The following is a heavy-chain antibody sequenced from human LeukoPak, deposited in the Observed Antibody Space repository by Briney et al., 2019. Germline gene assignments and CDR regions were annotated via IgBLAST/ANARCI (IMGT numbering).Heavy chain of an antibody. CDR3: ARGIESSWSYSDY. CDR2: ICISGGTT. J-gene: IGHJ4*02. CDR1: GFTFSSYF. V-gene: IGHV3-64*01. Sequence: GGSLRLSCAASGFTFSSYFMYWVRQAPGKGLEYVSAICISGGTTYYANSVKGRFAISRANSKDTSYLQMGRVRTEDMAVYYCARGIESSWSYSDYWGQGTLVTVSS. D-gene: IGHD3-3*01.